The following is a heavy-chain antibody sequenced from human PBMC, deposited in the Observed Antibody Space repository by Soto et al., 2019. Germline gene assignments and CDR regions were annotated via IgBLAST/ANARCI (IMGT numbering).Heavy chain of an antibody. CDR2: IYSGGST. Sequence: EVQLVESGGGLIQPGGSLRLSCAASGFTVSGNYMSWVRRAPGKGLECISGIYSGGSTHYADSVKARFTISRDNSKNTVFLEMNSLRAEDSAVYYCARGLNFDVWGQGTLVTVSS. CDR3: ARGLNFDV. J-gene: IGHJ4*02. D-gene: IGHD3-9*01. CDR1: GFTVSGNY. V-gene: IGHV3-53*01.